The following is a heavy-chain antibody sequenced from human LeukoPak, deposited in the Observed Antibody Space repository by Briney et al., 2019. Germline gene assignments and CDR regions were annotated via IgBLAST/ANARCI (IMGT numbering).Heavy chain of an antibody. D-gene: IGHD2-2*01. CDR3: ARVEEDCSSTSCYYYMDV. CDR2: IYHSGST. V-gene: IGHV4-30-2*01. Sequence: PSETLSLTCTVSGGSISSGGYYWSWIRQPPGKGLEWIGYIYHSGSTYYNPSLKSRVTISVDRSKNQFSLKLSSVTAADTAVYYCARVEEDCSSTSCYYYMDVWGKGTTVTVSS. CDR1: GGSISSGGYY. J-gene: IGHJ6*03.